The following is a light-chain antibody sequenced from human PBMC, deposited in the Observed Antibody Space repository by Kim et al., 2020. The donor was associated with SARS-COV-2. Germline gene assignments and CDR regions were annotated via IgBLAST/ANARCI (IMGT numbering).Light chain of an antibody. J-gene: IGKJ4*01. V-gene: IGKV1-16*02. CDR2: AAS. CDR1: QGISNH. CDR3: HQYSTYPLT. Sequence: DIQMTQSPTSLSASVGDRVTITCRASQGISNHLAWFQQRPGEAPRSLIYAASNLQSGVPSKFSGSGSGTDFTLTISSLQPEDFATYFCHQYSTYPLTFGGGTKLEIK.